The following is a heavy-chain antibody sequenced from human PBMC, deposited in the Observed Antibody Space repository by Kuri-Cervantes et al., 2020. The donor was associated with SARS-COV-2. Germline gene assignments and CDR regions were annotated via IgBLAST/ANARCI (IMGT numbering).Heavy chain of an antibody. CDR3: ARDPSRGVRWSGYPNYFDY. J-gene: IGHJ4*02. D-gene: IGHD3-3*01. Sequence: SETLSLTCTVSGGSISSGGYYLSWIRQPPGKGLEWIGYIYHSGSTYYNPSLKSRVTISVDRSKNQFSLKLSSVTAADTAVYYCARDPSRGVRWSGYPNYFDYWGQGTLVTVSS. CDR1: GGSISSGGYY. V-gene: IGHV4-30-2*01. CDR2: IYHSGST.